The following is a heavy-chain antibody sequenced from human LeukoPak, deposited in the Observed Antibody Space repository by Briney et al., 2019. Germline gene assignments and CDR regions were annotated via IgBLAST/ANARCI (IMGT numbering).Heavy chain of an antibody. CDR2: ISGSSGST. CDR1: GFTFSSYA. J-gene: IGHJ4*02. Sequence: GGSLRLSCAASGFTFSSYAMSWVRQAPGKGLEWVSAISGSSGSTYYADSVKGRFTISRDNSKNTLYLQMNSLRAEDTAVYYCAKDGDSSGYYPLYFAYWGQGTLVTVSS. V-gene: IGHV3-23*01. D-gene: IGHD3-22*01. CDR3: AKDGDSSGYYPLYFAY.